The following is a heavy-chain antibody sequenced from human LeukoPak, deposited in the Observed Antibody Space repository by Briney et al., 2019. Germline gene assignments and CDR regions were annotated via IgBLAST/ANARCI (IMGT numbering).Heavy chain of an antibody. V-gene: IGHV3-30*18. CDR1: GFTFSSFG. J-gene: IGHJ4*02. Sequence: GGSLRLSCAASGFTFSSFGMHWVRQAPGKGLEWVAVVSYDGENKYYADSVKGRFTISRDNSKNTVHLQMNSLRPEDTAVYYCAKSGIAAAGQRGYFDYWGQGTLVTVSS. CDR3: AKSGIAAAGQRGYFDY. D-gene: IGHD6-13*01. CDR2: VSYDGENK.